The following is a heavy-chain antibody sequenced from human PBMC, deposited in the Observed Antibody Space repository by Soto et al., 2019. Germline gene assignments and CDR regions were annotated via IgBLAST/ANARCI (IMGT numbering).Heavy chain of an antibody. V-gene: IGHV1-2*02. CDR2: INPNSGGT. CDR3: ARGGGVATDRQPSHDY. Sequence: QVQLVQSGAEVKKPGASVKVSCKASGYTLTDYYIHWVRQAPGQGLEWMGWINPNSGGTNYAQNFQGRVTMTRDTSISTAYMELSRLRSDDTSVYYCARGGGVATDRQPSHDYWGQGTLVTVSS. CDR1: GYTLTDYY. J-gene: IGHJ4*02. D-gene: IGHD5-12*01.